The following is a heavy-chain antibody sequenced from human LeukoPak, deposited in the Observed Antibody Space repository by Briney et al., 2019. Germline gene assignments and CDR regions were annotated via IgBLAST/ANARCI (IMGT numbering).Heavy chain of an antibody. D-gene: IGHD6-13*01. CDR2: IYYSGST. V-gene: IGHV4-39*01. CDR1: GGSISSSSYY. J-gene: IGHJ5*02. CDR3: ARHGAAALSYNWFDP. Sequence: SETLSLTCTVSGGSISSSSYYWGWIRQPPGKGLEWIGSIYYSGSTYYNPSLKSRVTISVDTSKNQFSLKLSSVTAADTAVYYCARHGAAALSYNWFDPLGQGTLVTVSS.